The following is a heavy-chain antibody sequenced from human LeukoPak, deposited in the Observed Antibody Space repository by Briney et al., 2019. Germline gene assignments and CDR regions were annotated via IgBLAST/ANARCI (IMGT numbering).Heavy chain of an antibody. J-gene: IGHJ4*02. CDR3: ARGLYSSSWTNGY. V-gene: IGHV3-7*01. CDR1: GFTFSSYW. Sequence: PGGSLRLSCAASGFTFSSYWMSWVRQAPGKGLEWVANIKQDGSEKYYVDSVKGRFTISRDNAKNSLYLQMNSLRAEDTAVYYCARGLYSSSWTNGYWGQGTLVTVSS. CDR2: IKQDGSEK. D-gene: IGHD6-13*01.